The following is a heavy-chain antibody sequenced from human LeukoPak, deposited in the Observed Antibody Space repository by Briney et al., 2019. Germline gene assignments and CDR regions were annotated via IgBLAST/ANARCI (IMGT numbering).Heavy chain of an antibody. CDR2: ISSSGSTI. CDR3: ASLRGSGSHYVAPNTLDY. V-gene: IGHV3-48*03. CDR1: GFTFSSYE. J-gene: IGHJ4*02. D-gene: IGHD1-26*01. Sequence: GGSLRLSCAASGFTFSSYEMNWVRQASGKGLEWVSYISSSGSTIYYADSVKGRSTISRDNAKNSLYLQMNSLRAEDTAVYYCASLRGSGSHYVAPNTLDYWGQGTLVTVYS.